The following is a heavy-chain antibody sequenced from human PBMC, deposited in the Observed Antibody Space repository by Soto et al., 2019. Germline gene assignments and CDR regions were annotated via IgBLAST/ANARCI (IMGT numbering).Heavy chain of an antibody. CDR1: GASVRSGSYF. V-gene: IGHV4-61*01. Sequence: NPSETLSLTCTVTGASVRSGSYFWTWIRQPPGRGLEWIGNVLYSGASNYNPSLRSRVTLAVDTSKDQVSLTLSSVTAADTAVYYCARVLDEVVVAAMFDPWGQGTLVTVSS. CDR2: VLYSGAS. J-gene: IGHJ5*02. D-gene: IGHD2-15*01. CDR3: ARVLDEVVVAAMFDP.